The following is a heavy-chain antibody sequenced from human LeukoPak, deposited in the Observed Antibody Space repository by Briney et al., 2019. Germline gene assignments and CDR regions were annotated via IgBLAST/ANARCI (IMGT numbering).Heavy chain of an antibody. D-gene: IGHD3-10*01. CDR2: ISYDGKNQ. V-gene: IGHV3-30*04. CDR3: AKASNSGYFYGSGRYENWFDA. CDR1: GFTFSTYS. Sequence: GGSLRLSCAASGFTFSTYSMYWVRQAPGRGLEWMALISYDGKNQYYADSVKGRFTVSRDNSKNTMSLQMNSLRAEDTALYYCAKASNSGYFYGSGRYENWFDAWGQGTLVTVSS. J-gene: IGHJ5*02.